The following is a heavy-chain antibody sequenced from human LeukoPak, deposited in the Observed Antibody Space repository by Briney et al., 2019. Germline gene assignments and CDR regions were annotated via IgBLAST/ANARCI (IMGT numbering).Heavy chain of an antibody. D-gene: IGHD3-22*01. J-gene: IGHJ4*02. Sequence: GGSLRLSCAASGFTVSSNYMSWVRQAPGKGLEWVSVIYSGGSTYYADSVKGRFTISRDNSKNTLYLQMHSLRAEDTAVYYCARVYYDGTYYFDYWGQGTLVTVSS. CDR2: IYSGGST. CDR1: GFTVSSNY. V-gene: IGHV3-66*01. CDR3: ARVYYDGTYYFDY.